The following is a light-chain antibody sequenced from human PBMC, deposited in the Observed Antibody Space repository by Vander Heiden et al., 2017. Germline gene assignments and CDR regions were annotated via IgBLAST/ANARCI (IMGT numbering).Light chain of an antibody. CDR1: QNIRGG. CDR2: MAS. J-gene: IGKJ1*01. Sequence: DIQMPQSPSTLSASVGDNITITCRASQNIRGGLAWFQQKPGKAPDLLIYMASKLESGVPSRFSGSESGTDFTLTISSLQPDDFASYYCQQYQTYPGTFGQGTKVEVK. CDR3: QQYQTYPGT. V-gene: IGKV1-5*03.